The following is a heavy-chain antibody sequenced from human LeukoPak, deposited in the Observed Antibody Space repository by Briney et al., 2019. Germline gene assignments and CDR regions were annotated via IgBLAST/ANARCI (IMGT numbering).Heavy chain of an antibody. CDR2: ISSSSSTI. CDR3: ARDGIFELASIDY. CDR1: GFTFSSYS. V-gene: IGHV3-48*01. D-gene: IGHD3-9*01. J-gene: IGHJ4*02. Sequence: GGSLRLSCAASGFTFSSYSMNWVRQAPGKGLEWVSYISSSSSTIYYADSVKGRFTISRDNAKNSLYLQMNSLRAEDTAVYYCARDGIFELASIDYWGQGTLVTVSS.